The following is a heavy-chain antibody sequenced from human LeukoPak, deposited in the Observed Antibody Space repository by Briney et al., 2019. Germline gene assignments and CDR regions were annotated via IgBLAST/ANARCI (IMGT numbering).Heavy chain of an antibody. CDR3: ARGGTPGYSSGRIDY. CDR2: IYSAGNT. CDR1: GSTVSSNY. Sequence: GGSLRLSCVASGSTVSSNYMSWVRQAPGKGLEWVSVIYSAGNTYYADSVKGRSTISRHNSKNTLYLQMNSLRVEDTAVYYCARGGTPGYSSGRIDYWGQGTLVTVSS. V-gene: IGHV3-53*04. J-gene: IGHJ4*02. D-gene: IGHD6-19*01.